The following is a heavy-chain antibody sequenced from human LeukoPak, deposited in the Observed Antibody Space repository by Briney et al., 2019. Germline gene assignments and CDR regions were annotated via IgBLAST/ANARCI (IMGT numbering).Heavy chain of an antibody. CDR1: GFTFSTYA. J-gene: IGHJ4*01. CDR3: AKDTEHGYCSGTSCYSGMFDC. D-gene: IGHD2-15*01. V-gene: IGHV3-23*01. CDR2: ISGSGGRT. Sequence: GGSLRLSCAAYGFTFSTYAMAWVRQAPGKGLEWVSAISGSGGRTYYADSVKGRVTISRDNSKNTVYLQMSSLRAEDTAVYYCAKDTEHGYCSGTSCYSGMFDCWGQGTLVTVSS.